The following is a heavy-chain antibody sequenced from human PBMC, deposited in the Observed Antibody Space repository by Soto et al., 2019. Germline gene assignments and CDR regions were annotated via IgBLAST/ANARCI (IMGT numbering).Heavy chain of an antibody. CDR3: ARDYYYDSRSSSVNWFDP. J-gene: IGHJ5*02. CDR1: EFTFSKYW. D-gene: IGHD3-22*01. Sequence: PGGSLRLSCVASEFTFSKYWMHWVRQAPGKGLVWVSRINMDGTKTAYADSVKGRFTVSRDNANNTLYLQMNSLGVEDTAVYYCARDYYYDSRSSSVNWFDPWGQGTLVNVSS. CDR2: INMDGTKT. V-gene: IGHV3-74*01.